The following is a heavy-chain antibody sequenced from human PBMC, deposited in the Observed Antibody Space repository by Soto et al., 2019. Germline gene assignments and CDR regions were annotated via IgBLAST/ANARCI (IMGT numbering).Heavy chain of an antibody. V-gene: IGHV3-23*01. Sequence: EVQLLESGGGLVQPGGSLRLSCAASGFTFRSYAITWVRQAPGKGLEWVSTLSGSGGSTYYADSVRGRFTISRDNSKNTLDLQMNSLRAEDTAVYYCAKDRSAEYYYYGLDVWGQGTTVTVSS. CDR1: GFTFRSYA. CDR2: LSGSGGST. J-gene: IGHJ6*02. CDR3: AKDRSAEYYYYGLDV.